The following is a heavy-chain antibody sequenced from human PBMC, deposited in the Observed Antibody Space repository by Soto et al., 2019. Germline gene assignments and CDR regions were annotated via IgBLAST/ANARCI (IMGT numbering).Heavy chain of an antibody. CDR1: GFSFDTYN. J-gene: IGHJ4*02. V-gene: IGHV3-21*02. D-gene: IGHD6-19*01. Sequence: EDQLVESGGGLVKPGGSLRLSCAASGFSFDTYNMNWVRQAPGKGLEWVSSISSGRPDIFYADSVRGRFTISIADAKKSLFLQMNSLRADDTAVYYCARDHLGIAAGDFDLWGQGTLVTVSS. CDR3: ARDHLGIAAGDFDL. CDR2: ISSGRPDI.